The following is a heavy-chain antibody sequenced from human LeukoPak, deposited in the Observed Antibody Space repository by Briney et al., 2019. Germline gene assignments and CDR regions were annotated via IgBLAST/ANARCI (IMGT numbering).Heavy chain of an antibody. CDR2: ISGSGDDT. D-gene: IGHD3-10*01. Sequence: GGSVRLSCAAFGFTFNSYAMSWVRQAPGKGLEWVSVISGSGDDTYYADSVKGRFTISRDNSKNMLYLQMNSLGAEDTAVYYRAKEGSYYSYYFNYWGQGTLVTVSS. V-gene: IGHV3-23*01. J-gene: IGHJ4*02. CDR3: AKEGSYYSYYFNY. CDR1: GFTFNSYA.